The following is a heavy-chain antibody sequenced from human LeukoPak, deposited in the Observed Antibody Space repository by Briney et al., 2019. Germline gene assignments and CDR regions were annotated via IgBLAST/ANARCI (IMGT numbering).Heavy chain of an antibody. CDR3: ARDRPQTPGVITPTFDY. CDR2: INPNSGRA. CDR1: GYTFTNYY. D-gene: IGHD2-21*01. J-gene: IGHJ4*02. V-gene: IGHV1-2*02. Sequence: ASAKVSCKASGYTFTNYYMHWVRQAPGQGLEWMGWINPNSGRATYAQKFQGRVTMTRDTSISTAYMELSSLRSDDTAVYYCARDRPQTPGVITPTFDYWGQGTLVTVSS.